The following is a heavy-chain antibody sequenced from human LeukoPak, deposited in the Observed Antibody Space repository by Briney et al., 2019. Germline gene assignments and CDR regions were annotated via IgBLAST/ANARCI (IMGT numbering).Heavy chain of an antibody. Sequence: GGSLRLSCAASGIIFSNYWMHWVRQAPGKGLVWVSRINRDGSSTSYADSVKGRFTISRDNAKNTLYLQMNSLRAEDTAVYYCARDSSGTKIDYWAQGTLVTVSS. J-gene: IGHJ4*02. V-gene: IGHV3-74*01. CDR1: GIIFSNYW. CDR2: INRDGSST. CDR3: ARDSSGTKIDY. D-gene: IGHD3-22*01.